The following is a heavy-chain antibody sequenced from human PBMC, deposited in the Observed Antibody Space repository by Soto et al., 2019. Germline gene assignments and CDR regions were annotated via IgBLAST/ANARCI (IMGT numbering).Heavy chain of an antibody. CDR1: GGSISSGDYY. CDR3: ARKADDSSGYYYLDAFDI. V-gene: IGHV4-30-4*01. Sequence: QVQLQESGPGLVKPSQTLSLTCTVSGGSISSGDYYWSWIRQPPGKGLEWIGYIYYSGSTYYNPSLKSRVTISVDTSKNQSSLKLSSVTAADTAVYYCARKADDSSGYYYLDAFDIWGQGTMVTVSS. CDR2: IYYSGST. D-gene: IGHD3-22*01. J-gene: IGHJ3*02.